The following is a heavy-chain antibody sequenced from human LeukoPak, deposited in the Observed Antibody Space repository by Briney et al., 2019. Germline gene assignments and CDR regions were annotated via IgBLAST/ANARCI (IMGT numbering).Heavy chain of an antibody. CDR3: ARDVAGYGGTDY. D-gene: IGHD4-23*01. Sequence: PSETLSLTFTVSGGSISSGGYYWSWIRQHPGKGLEWIGYIYYSGSTYYNPSLKSRVTISVDTSKNQFSLKLSSVTAADTAVYYCARDVAGYGGTDYWGQGTLVTVSS. CDR2: IYYSGST. V-gene: IGHV4-31*03. J-gene: IGHJ4*02. CDR1: GGSISSGGYY.